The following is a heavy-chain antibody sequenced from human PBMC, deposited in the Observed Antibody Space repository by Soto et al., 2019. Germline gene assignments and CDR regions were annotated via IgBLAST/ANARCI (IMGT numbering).Heavy chain of an antibody. J-gene: IGHJ5*02. CDR1: GGSISSYY. CDR3: ARGRNWFAP. CDR2: IYYSGST. V-gene: IGHV4-59*01. Sequence: SETLSLTCTVSGGSISSYYWSWIRQPPGKGLEWIGYIYYSGSTNYNPSLKSRVTISVDMSKNQFSLKLSPVTAADTAVYYCARGRNWFAPWGQGTLVTVSS.